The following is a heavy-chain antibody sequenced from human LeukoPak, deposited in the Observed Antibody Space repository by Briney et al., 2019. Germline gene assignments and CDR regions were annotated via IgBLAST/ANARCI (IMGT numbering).Heavy chain of an antibody. V-gene: IGHV1-18*01. CDR1: GYTFTTYG. J-gene: IGHJ4*02. Sequence: ASVKVSCKASGYTFTTYGISWVRQAPGQGLEWMGWISAYNGNTNYAQKLQGRVTMTTDTSTSTAYMELRSLRSDDTAVYYCARLGHTMNYYDSSGYYPLDYWGQGTLVTVSS. CDR3: ARLGHTMNYYDSSGYYPLDY. CDR2: ISAYNGNT. D-gene: IGHD3-22*01.